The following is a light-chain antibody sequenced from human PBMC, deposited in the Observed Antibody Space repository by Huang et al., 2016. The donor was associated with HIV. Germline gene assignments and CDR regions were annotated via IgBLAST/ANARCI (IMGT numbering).Light chain of an antibody. CDR1: QSIDSY. Sequence: DIQMTQSPSTLSASVGDRVTITCRASQSIDSYLAWYQQKPGKAPKLLIYDASSLESGVPSRFSGSGSGTEFTLTISSLQPDNFATYYCQQYHSYPGTFGQGTKVEIK. CDR2: DAS. J-gene: IGKJ1*01. CDR3: QQYHSYPGT. V-gene: IGKV1-5*01.